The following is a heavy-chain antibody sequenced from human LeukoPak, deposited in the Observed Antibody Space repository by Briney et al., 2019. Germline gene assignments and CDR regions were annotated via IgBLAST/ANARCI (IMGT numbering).Heavy chain of an antibody. CDR2: INWKSDKI. J-gene: IGHJ4*02. Sequence: LRRSCAGSGYSFDEYAMHWVRQAPGKGLEWVSGINWKSDKIGYADSVKGRFTISRDNSKNSLYLQMNSLRVEDTALYYCAKDRYCTSSSCPIDYWGQGTMVTVSS. CDR3: AKDRYCTSSSCPIDY. V-gene: IGHV3-9*01. CDR1: GYSFDEYA. D-gene: IGHD2-2*01.